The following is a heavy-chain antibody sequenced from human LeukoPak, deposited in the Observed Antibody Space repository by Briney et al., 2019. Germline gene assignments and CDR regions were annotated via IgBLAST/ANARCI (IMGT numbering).Heavy chain of an antibody. CDR2: IAGSSGYI. CDR1: GFTFSNYY. D-gene: IGHD2-2*01. CDR3: AREGYCSATNCFYGMDI. Sequence: PGGSLRLSCAASGFTFSNYYMSWVRQAPGKGLEWVSSIAGSSGYIYYADSVKGRFTISRDNAKNAVYLQMNSLRAEDTAVYYCAREGYCSATNCFYGMDIWGQGTTVTVSS. J-gene: IGHJ6*02. V-gene: IGHV3-21*01.